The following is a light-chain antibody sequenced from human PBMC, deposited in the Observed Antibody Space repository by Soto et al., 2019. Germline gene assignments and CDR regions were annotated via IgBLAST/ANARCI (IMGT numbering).Light chain of an antibody. J-gene: IGLJ2*01. Sequence: QSALTQPASVSGSPGQSITISCTGTSSDVGGHNYVSWYQQYPGNAPKNIIFEVTKRPSGVSNRLSASKSGNTASLTISGLQAEDEADYYCSSYATGNTVVFGVGTKLTVL. CDR2: EVT. CDR1: SSDVGGHNY. CDR3: SSYATGNTVV. V-gene: IGLV2-14*01.